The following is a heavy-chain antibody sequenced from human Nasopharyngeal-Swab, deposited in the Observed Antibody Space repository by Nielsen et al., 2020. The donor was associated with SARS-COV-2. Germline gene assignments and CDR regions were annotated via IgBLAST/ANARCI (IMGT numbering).Heavy chain of an antibody. J-gene: IGHJ3*02. CDR3: AGRYCSGGSCSGVQESDVFDI. CDR1: GGSISSSSYY. CDR2: FYYSGST. D-gene: IGHD2-15*01. V-gene: IGHV4-39*01. Sequence: SETLSLTCTVSGGSISSSSYYWGWIRQPPGKGLEWIGSFYYSGSTYYNPSLKSRVTISVDTSKNQFSLKLSSVTAADTAVYYCAGRYCSGGSCSGVQESDVFDIWGPGTMVTVSS.